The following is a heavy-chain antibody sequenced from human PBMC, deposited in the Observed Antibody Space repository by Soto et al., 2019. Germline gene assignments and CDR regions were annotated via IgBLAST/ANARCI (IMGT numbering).Heavy chain of an antibody. J-gene: IGHJ6*02. CDR3: AREDRDRETGLVPAAIDGMDV. D-gene: IGHD2-2*01. CDR2: IIPMFGIA. V-gene: IGHV1-69*08. CDR1: GGSFSRYS. Sequence: QVQLVQSGAEVKKPGSSVKVSCEASGGSFSRYSITWVRQAPGHGLEWIGRIIPMFGIASYAQKFQGRVTITADESTSTAYMELSSLRSDDTAVYYCAREDRDRETGLVPAAIDGMDVWGQGTTVTVSS.